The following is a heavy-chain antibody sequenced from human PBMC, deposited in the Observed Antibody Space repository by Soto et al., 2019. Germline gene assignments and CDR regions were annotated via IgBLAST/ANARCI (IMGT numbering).Heavy chain of an antibody. CDR3: ARADYYDSSGFYYDY. D-gene: IGHD3-22*01. Sequence: QVQLVQTGAEVKKPGASVKVSCKASGYIFTNHYIHWVRQAPGQGLEWMGIINPSGGSTNYLQKFQGRVTMTRDTSTSIVYMELSSLRSEDTAVYFCARADYYDSSGFYYDYWGPGTLVTVSS. V-gene: IGHV1-46*01. CDR2: INPSGGST. CDR1: GYIFTNHY. J-gene: IGHJ4*02.